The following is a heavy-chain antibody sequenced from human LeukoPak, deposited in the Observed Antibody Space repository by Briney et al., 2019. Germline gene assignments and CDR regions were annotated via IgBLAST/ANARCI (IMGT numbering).Heavy chain of an antibody. CDR3: ARAGRDGNILGY. V-gene: IGHV4-59*01. CDR2: IYYSGST. Sequence: SETLSLTCTVSGGSISSYYWSWIRQPPGKGLEWIGYIYYSGSTNYNPSLKSRVTISVDTSKNQFSLKLSSVTAADTAVYYCARAGRDGNILGYWGQGTLVTVSS. J-gene: IGHJ4*02. D-gene: IGHD5-24*01. CDR1: GGSISSYY.